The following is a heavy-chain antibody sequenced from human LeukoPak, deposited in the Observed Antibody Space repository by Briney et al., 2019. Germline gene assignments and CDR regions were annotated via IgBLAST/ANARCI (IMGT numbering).Heavy chain of an antibody. D-gene: IGHD2-2*01. V-gene: IGHV3-23*01. Sequence: PGGSLRLSCAASGFTFSSYAMSWVRQAPGKGLEWVSAISGSGASTSYADSVKGRFTISRDNSKNTLYLQMSSLRAEDTAVYFCARVGYCSSISCRAPAEYFQHWGQGTLVTVSP. J-gene: IGHJ1*01. CDR1: GFTFSSYA. CDR3: ARVGYCSSISCRAPAEYFQH. CDR2: ISGSGAST.